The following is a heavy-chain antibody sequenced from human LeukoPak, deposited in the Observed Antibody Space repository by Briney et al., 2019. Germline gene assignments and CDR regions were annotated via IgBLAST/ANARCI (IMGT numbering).Heavy chain of an antibody. D-gene: IGHD2-21*01. V-gene: IGHV3-23*01. CDR3: ARAPVTSCRGAYCYPFDY. CDR2: TSSSDAGT. J-gene: IGHJ4*02. CDR1: GFSLSSHA. Sequence: PGGSLRPSCAASGFSLSSHAMSWVRQAPGKGLEWVSATSSSDAGTYYADSVRGRFTISRDNSKNTLYLQMNSLRAEDAAVYYCARAPVTSCRGAYCYPFDYWGQGTLVTVSS.